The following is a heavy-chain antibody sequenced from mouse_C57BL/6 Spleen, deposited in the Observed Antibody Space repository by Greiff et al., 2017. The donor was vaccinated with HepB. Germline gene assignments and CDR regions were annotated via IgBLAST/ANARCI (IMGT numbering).Heavy chain of an antibody. CDR3: AMVGSNLYYYAMDY. D-gene: IGHD1-1*01. Sequence: VQLQQPGAELVKPGASVKVSCKASGYTFTSYWMHWVKQRPGQGLEWIGRIYPSDSDTNYNQKFKGKATLTVDKSSSTAYMQLSSLTSEDSAVYYCAMVGSNLYYYAMDYWGQGTSVTVSS. V-gene: IGHV1-74*01. CDR2: IYPSDSDT. J-gene: IGHJ4*01. CDR1: GYTFTSYW.